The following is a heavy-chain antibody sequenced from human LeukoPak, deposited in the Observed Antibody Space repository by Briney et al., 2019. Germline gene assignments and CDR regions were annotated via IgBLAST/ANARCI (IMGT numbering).Heavy chain of an antibody. CDR3: ARRFGELLSHAFDI. J-gene: IGHJ3*02. CDR1: GFTFSRYG. D-gene: IGHD3-10*01. CDR2: ISYDGTNK. V-gene: IGHV3-30*03. Sequence: GGSLRLSCAASGFTFSRYGMHWVRQAPGKGLEWVAVISYDGTNKYYADSVKGRFTISRDSSKNTLYLQMNSLRTDDTAVYYCARRFGELLSHAFDIWGQGTMVTVSS.